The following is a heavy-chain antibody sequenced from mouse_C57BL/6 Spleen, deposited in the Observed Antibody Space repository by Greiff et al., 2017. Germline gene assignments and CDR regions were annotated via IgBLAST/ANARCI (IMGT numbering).Heavy chain of an antibody. CDR3: AISFNWDEGWFAY. CDR2: INPYNGGT. J-gene: IGHJ3*01. V-gene: IGHV1-19*01. Sequence: VQLQQSGPVLVKPGASVKMSCKASGYTFTDYYMNWVKQSHGKSLEWLGVINPYNGGTSYTQKFKGKATLTVDKSSSTAYMELNSLPSQDSAVYDGAISFNWDEGWFAYWGQGTLVTVSA. CDR1: GYTFTDYY. D-gene: IGHD4-1*01.